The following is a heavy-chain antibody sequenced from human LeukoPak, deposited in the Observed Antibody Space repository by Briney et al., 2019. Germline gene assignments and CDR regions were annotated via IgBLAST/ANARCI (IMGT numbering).Heavy chain of an antibody. CDR2: ISSSSSYI. V-gene: IGHV3-21*01. D-gene: IGHD4-17*01. CDR1: GFAFSRLY. Sequence: GGSLRLSCAASGFAFSRLYMSWVRQAPGKGLEWVSSISSSSSYINYADSVKGRFTISRDNAKNSLYLQMNSLRAEDTAVYCCARATDGDYVPYWGQGTLVTVSS. J-gene: IGHJ4*02. CDR3: ARATDGDYVPY.